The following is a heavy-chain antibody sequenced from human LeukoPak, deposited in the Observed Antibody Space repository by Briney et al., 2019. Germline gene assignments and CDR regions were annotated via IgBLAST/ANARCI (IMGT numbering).Heavy chain of an antibody. V-gene: IGHV3-23*05. J-gene: IGHJ3*02. D-gene: IGHD3-10*01. Sequence: PGGSLRLSCEASGFTFSDFAMTWVRQPPGKGLEWVSTIDYAGTHYADSVKARFTISRDNSKNTLYLQLDSLRADDTAVYYCVKNRGPFDIRGQGTMVTVSS. CDR3: VKNRGPFDI. CDR2: IDYAGT. CDR1: GFTFSDFA.